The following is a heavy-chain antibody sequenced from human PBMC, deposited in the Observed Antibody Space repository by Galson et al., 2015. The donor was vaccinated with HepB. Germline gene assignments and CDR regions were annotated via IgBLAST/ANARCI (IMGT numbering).Heavy chain of an antibody. Sequence: SVKVSCKASGYTFTSYYMHWVRQAPGQGLEWMGIINPSGGSTSYAQKFQGRVTMTRDTSTSTVYMELGSLRSEDTAVYYCARFRYDILTGPYYYGMDVWGQGTTVTVSS. J-gene: IGHJ6*02. D-gene: IGHD3-9*01. CDR1: GYTFTSYY. CDR3: ARFRYDILTGPYYYGMDV. V-gene: IGHV1-46*01. CDR2: INPSGGST.